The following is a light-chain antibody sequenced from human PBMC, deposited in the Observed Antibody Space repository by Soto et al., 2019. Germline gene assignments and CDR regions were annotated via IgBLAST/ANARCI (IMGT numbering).Light chain of an antibody. V-gene: IGLV4-60*02. Sequence: QLVLTQSSSASASLGSSVKLTCTLTSVHSSYSIAWHQQQPEKAPRYLMKVEGSGNYNKGNGVPDRFSGSSSGADRYLTISTRQFEDEADYYCETWDSNTRVFGGGTKLTVL. J-gene: IGLJ3*02. CDR3: ETWDSNTRV. CDR1: SVHSSYS. CDR2: VEGSGNY.